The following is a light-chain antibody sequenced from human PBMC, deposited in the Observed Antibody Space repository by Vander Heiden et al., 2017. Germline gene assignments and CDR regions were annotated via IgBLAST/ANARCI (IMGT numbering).Light chain of an antibody. J-gene: IGKJ1*01. V-gene: IGKV1-39*01. Sequence: DIQMTQSPSSLSASVGDRVTITCRASQSISSYLNWYQQKPGKAPKLLIYAASSLQSGVPSRFSGSGSGTDFTLTISSLQPEAFATYYCQQSYSTPWTFCQGTKVDIK. CDR1: QSISSY. CDR3: QQSYSTPWT. CDR2: AAS.